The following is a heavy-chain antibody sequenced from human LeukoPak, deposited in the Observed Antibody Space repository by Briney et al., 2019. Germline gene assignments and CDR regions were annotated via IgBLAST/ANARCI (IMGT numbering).Heavy chain of an antibody. D-gene: IGHD2-8*02. CDR1: GFPFRVYL. CDR2: IKPGGSEK. Sequence: GGPLTLSCAPSGFPFRVYLEIGLRHAPGKAREWVANIKPGGSEKYYVDSVKGRFTISRDNDKNSLYLQMNSLRVEDTAVYYCASYLYWWSDLGYWGQGTLVTVSS. CDR3: ASYLYWWSDLGY. V-gene: IGHV3-7*01. J-gene: IGHJ4*02.